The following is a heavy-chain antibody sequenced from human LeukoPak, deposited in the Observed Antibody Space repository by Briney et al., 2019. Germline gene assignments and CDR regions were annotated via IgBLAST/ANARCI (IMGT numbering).Heavy chain of an antibody. V-gene: IGHV3-21*01. CDR2: ISSSSSYI. D-gene: IGHD6-19*01. CDR1: GFTFSTYS. J-gene: IGHJ4*02. CDR3: AKDARRTFGLSSGLYRGSYYFDY. Sequence: GGSLRLSCAASGFTFSTYSMNWVRQAPGKGLGWVSSISSSSSYIYYADSVKGRFTISRDNSKNTLYLQMNSLRAEDTAVYYCAKDARRTFGLSSGLYRGSYYFDYWGQGTLVTVSS.